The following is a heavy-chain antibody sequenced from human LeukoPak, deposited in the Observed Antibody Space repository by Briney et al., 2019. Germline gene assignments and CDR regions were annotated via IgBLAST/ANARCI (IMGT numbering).Heavy chain of an antibody. J-gene: IGHJ4*02. Sequence: PGGSLRPSCAASGFTFDDYAMHWVRQAPGKGLEWVSLISWDGGSTYYADSVKGRFTISRDNSKNSLYLQMNSLRAEDTALYYCAKGYYDSSGYYPFDYWGQGTLVTVSS. CDR1: GFTFDDYA. CDR3: AKGYYDSSGYYPFDY. D-gene: IGHD3-22*01. CDR2: ISWDGGST. V-gene: IGHV3-43D*04.